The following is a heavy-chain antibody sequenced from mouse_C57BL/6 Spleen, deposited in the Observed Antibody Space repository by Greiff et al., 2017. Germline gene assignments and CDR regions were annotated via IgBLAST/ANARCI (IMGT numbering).Heavy chain of an antibody. CDR1: GYTFTDYE. Sequence: QVQLQQSGAELVRPGASVTLSCKASGYTFTDYEMHWVKQTPVHGLEWIGAIDPETGGTAYNQKFKGKAILTADKSSSTAYMELRSLTSEDSAVYYCTSDSSGYTWFAYWGQGTLVTVSA. V-gene: IGHV1-15*01. J-gene: IGHJ3*01. CDR2: IDPETGGT. D-gene: IGHD3-2*02. CDR3: TSDSSGYTWFAY.